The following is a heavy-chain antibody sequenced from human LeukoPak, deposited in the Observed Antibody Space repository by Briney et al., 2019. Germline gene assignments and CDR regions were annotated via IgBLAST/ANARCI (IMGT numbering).Heavy chain of an antibody. Sequence: GGSLRLSCAASGFTFSSYSMNWVRQAPGKGLEWVSSISSSSSYIYYADSVKGRFTISRDNAKNSLYLQMNSLRAEDTAVYYCAREEYYYDSSGSYSDAFDIWGKGTTVTVSS. V-gene: IGHV3-21*01. J-gene: IGHJ3*02. CDR2: ISSSSSYI. CDR3: AREEYYYDSSGSYSDAFDI. CDR1: GFTFSSYS. D-gene: IGHD3-22*01.